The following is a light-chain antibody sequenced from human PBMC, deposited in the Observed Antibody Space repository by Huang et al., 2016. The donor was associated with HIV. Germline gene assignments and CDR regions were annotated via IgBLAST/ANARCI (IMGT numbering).Light chain of an antibody. CDR1: QSVRNN. CDR2: GAS. V-gene: IGKV3-15*01. J-gene: IGKJ4*01. Sequence: EIVMTQSPATLSVSPGERATLSCRASQSVRNNLAWYQQKPGQAPRLLIYGASTRANGIPARFSGSGSGTEFTLTISSLQSEDFTVYYCQQYNNWPLAFGGGTKVEIK. CDR3: QQYNNWPLA.